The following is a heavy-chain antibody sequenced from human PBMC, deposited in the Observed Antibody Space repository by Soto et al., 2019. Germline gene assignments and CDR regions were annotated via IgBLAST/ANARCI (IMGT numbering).Heavy chain of an antibody. D-gene: IGHD6-6*01. CDR2: IWYDGSNK. Sequence: GGSLRLSCAASGFTFSSYGMHWVRQAPGKGLEWVAVIWYDGSNKYYADSVKGRFTIPRDNSKNTLYLQMNSLRAEDTAVYYCAKDRRNKRIAARNYYYYGMDVWGQGTTVTVSS. CDR1: GFTFSSYG. J-gene: IGHJ6*02. V-gene: IGHV3-30*02. CDR3: AKDRRNKRIAARNYYYYGMDV.